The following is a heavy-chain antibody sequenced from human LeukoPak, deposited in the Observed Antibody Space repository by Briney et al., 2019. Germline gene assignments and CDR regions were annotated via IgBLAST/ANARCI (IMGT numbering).Heavy chain of an antibody. D-gene: IGHD3-22*01. CDR1: GFTFSSYA. CDR2: ISGSGGST. CDR3: AKSSDYYDSSRFDY. V-gene: IGHV3-23*01. Sequence: GGSLRLSCATSGFTFSSYAMSWVRQAPGKGLEWVSAISGSGGSTYYADSVKGRFTISRDNSKNTLYLQMNSLRAEDTAVYYCAKSSDYYDSSRFDYWGQGTLVTVSS. J-gene: IGHJ4*02.